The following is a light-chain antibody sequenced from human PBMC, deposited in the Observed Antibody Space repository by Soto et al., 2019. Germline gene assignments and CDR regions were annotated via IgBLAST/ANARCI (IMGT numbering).Light chain of an antibody. CDR3: QQYGSSGT. CDR2: GAS. J-gene: IGKJ1*01. CDR1: QSVSNNY. Sequence: EIVLRQSQGTLSLYPGERATLSCRASQSVSNNYLAWYQQKPGQAPRLLIYGASNRATGIPDRFSGSGSGTDFTLTISRLEPEDFAVYYCQQYGSSGTFGQGTK. V-gene: IGKV3-20*01.